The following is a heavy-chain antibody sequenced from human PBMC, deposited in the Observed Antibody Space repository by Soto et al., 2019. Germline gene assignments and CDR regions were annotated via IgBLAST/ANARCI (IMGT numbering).Heavy chain of an antibody. CDR3: TTYPRYYASARLRGDDPFDI. Sequence: EVQLVESGGGLVKPGGSLRLSCAVSDFTFSNAWMNWVRQAPGKGLEWVGRIKSKSEGGTTDYAAPVKGRFTISRDDSENTLSLQRNRLKMEDTAVYYCTTYPRYYASARLRGDDPFDIWGRGTRVTVSS. CDR2: IKSKSEGGTT. CDR1: DFTFSNAW. V-gene: IGHV3-15*07. J-gene: IGHJ3*02. D-gene: IGHD3-10*01.